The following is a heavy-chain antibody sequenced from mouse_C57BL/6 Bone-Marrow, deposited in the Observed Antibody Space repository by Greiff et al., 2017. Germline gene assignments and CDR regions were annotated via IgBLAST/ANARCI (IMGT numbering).Heavy chain of an antibody. Sequence: QVQLQQPGAELVRPGTSVKLSCKASGYTFTSYWMHWVKQRPGQGLEWIGVIDPSDGYTNSNHKFKGKATLTVDTASSTAYMQLSSLKSEDSAVFDWARSGPYYYCSSYSYDLDYWGQGTTLTVSS. CDR2: IDPSDGYT. J-gene: IGHJ2*01. D-gene: IGHD1-1*01. CDR3: ARSGPYYYCSSYSYDLDY. CDR1: GYTFTSYW. V-gene: IGHV1-59*01.